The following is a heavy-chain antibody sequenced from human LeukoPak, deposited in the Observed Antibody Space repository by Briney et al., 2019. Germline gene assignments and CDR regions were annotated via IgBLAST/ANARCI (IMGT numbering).Heavy chain of an antibody. CDR2: ISYDGSNK. D-gene: IGHD5-18*01. Sequence: GRSLRLSCAASGFTFSSYAMHWVRQAPGKGLEWVAVISYDGSNKYYADSVKGRFTISRDNSKNTLYLQMNSLRAEDTAVYYCARGGGYSYGSFDYWGQGTLVTVSS. J-gene: IGHJ4*02. V-gene: IGHV3-30*04. CDR1: GFTFSSYA. CDR3: ARGGGYSYGSFDY.